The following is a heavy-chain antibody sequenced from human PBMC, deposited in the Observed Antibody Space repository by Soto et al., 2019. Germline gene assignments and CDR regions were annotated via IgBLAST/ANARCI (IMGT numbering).Heavy chain of an antibody. J-gene: IGHJ6*02. CDR2: IIPDFGTA. D-gene: IGHD3-10*01. CDR3: AKGGGRQPSGYYGMDV. CDR1: GGTFSSYA. V-gene: IGHV1-69*01. Sequence: QVQLVQSGAEVKKPGSSVKVSCKVSGGTFSSYAISWVRQAPGQGLEWMGGIIPDFGTAKYAQKFQGRVTIIADESTSTAYMDLSSLSSEDTAVYYCAKGGGRQPSGYYGMDVWGQGTTVTVSS.